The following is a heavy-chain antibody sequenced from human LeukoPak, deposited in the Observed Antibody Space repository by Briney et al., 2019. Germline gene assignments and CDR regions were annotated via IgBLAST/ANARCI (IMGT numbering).Heavy chain of an antibody. V-gene: IGHV1-2*02. CDR2: INPNSGGT. D-gene: IGHD6-19*01. J-gene: IGHJ4*02. CDR1: GYTFTGYY. CDR3: ARDRTRTGYSSGWYHDY. Sequence: GASVKVSCKASGYTFTGYYMHWVRQAPGQGLEWMGWINPNSGGTNYAQKFQGRVTMTRDTSISTAYMELSRLRSDDTAVYYCARDRTRTGYSSGWYHDYRGQATLVTVSS.